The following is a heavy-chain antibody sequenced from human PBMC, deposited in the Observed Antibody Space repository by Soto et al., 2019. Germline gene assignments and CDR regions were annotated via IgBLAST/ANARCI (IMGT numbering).Heavy chain of an antibody. J-gene: IGHJ6*03. CDR3: ARDQVVATVRDYYYYMDV. Sequence: EVQLVESGGRLVKPGGSLRLSCAVSGFSFSTYFMHWVRQAPGKGLEWVSSISNRGDYIYYADSVKGRFTISRDNAKNSLYLQMNSLRAEDTAVYYCARDQVVATVRDYYYYMDVWGKGTTVTVSS. CDR2: ISNRGDYI. V-gene: IGHV3-21*01. D-gene: IGHD5-12*01. CDR1: GFSFSTYF.